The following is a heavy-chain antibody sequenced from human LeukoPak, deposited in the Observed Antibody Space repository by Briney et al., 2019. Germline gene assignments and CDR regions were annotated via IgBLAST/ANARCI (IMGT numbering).Heavy chain of an antibody. CDR2: ISSSSSTI. CDR1: GFTFSSYS. D-gene: IGHD1-26*01. J-gene: IGHJ5*02. Sequence: GGSLRLSCAASGFTFSSYSMNWVRQAPGKGLEWVSYISSSSSTIYYADSVKGRFTISRDNAKDSLYLQMNSLRAEDTAVYYCTTVRSYWSWGSWGQGILVTVSS. CDR3: TTVRSYWSWGS. V-gene: IGHV3-48*04.